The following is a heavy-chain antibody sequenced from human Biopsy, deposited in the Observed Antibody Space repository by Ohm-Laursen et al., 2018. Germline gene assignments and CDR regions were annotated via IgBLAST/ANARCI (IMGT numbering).Heavy chain of an antibody. V-gene: IGHV4-39*01. CDR2: NYNSESTST. CDR1: GDSISSDIYY. J-gene: IGHJ5*02. Sequence: SETLSLTCPVSGDSISSDIYYWVWIRQPPGKGLEWIGNNYNSESTSTYYNLSLKGRVSISVDTSHNQFSLKLTSVTAADTAVYFCARRVSGSGRVDPWGQGTLVTVSS. D-gene: IGHD3-10*01. CDR3: ARRVSGSGRVDP.